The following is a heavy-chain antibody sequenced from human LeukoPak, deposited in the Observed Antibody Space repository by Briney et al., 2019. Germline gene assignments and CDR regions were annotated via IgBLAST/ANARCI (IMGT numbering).Heavy chain of an antibody. D-gene: IGHD6-13*01. CDR1: GGSISSYY. J-gene: IGHJ4*02. V-gene: IGHV4-59*01. CDR2: IYSSGST. Sequence: PSETLSLTCTVSGGSISSYYWSWIRQPPGKGLEWIGYIYSSGSTNYNPSLKSRVTISVDTSKNQLSLKLNPVTAADTAVYYCARAHSSSWYMDYWGQGTLVTVSS. CDR3: ARAHSSSWYMDY.